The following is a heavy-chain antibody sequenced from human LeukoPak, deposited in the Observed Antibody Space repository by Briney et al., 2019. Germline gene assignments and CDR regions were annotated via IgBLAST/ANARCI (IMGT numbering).Heavy chain of an antibody. V-gene: IGHV4-59*01. CDR3: ARGFSGYDGAFDI. D-gene: IGHD5-12*01. CDR1: GGSLSSYY. J-gene: IGHJ3*02. Sequence: SETLSLTCTVSGGSLSSYYWSWIRQPPREGLEWIGDIYYSGSTNYNPSLKSRVTISVDTSKNQFSLKLSSVTAADTAVYYCARGFSGYDGAFDIWGQGTMVTVSS. CDR2: IYYSGST.